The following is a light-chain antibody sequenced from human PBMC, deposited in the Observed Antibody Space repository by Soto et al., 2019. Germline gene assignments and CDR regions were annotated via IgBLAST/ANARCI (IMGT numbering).Light chain of an antibody. Sequence: QSVLTQPASVSGSPGQSIAISCTGTSSDVGGYNLVSWYQQHPGKAPKLIICEGGKRPSGVSDRFSGSKSGNTASLTISGLQAEDEADYYCCSYVGSTTSYVFGTGTKLTVL. CDR3: CSYVGSTTSYV. CDR1: SSDVGGYNL. V-gene: IGLV2-23*01. J-gene: IGLJ1*01. CDR2: EGG.